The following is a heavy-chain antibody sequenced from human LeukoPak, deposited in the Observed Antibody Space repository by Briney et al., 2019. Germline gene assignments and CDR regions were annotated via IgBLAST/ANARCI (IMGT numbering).Heavy chain of an antibody. D-gene: IGHD3-3*01. CDR3: ARRITIFGMVTGPFDI. CDR2: INHSGST. Sequence: SSETLSLTCAVYGGSFSGYYWSWIRQPPGKGLEWIGEINHSGSTNYNPSLKSRVTISVDTSKNQFSLKLSSVTAADTAVYYCARRITIFGMVTGPFDIWGQGTMVTVSS. J-gene: IGHJ3*02. CDR1: GGSFSGYY. V-gene: IGHV4-34*01.